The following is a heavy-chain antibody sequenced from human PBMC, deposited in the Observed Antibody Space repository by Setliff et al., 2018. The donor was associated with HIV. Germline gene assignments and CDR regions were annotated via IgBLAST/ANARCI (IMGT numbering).Heavy chain of an antibody. CDR1: GGSFSGYY. V-gene: IGHV4-34*01. CDR2: INHSGST. J-gene: IGHJ5*02. Sequence: SETLSLTCAVYGGSFSGYYWSWIRQPPGEGLEWIGEINHSGSTNYNPSLKSRVTISVDTSKNQFSLKLSSVTAADTAVYYCARGHLSPKFDPWGQGTLVTVSS. CDR3: ARGHLSPKFDP.